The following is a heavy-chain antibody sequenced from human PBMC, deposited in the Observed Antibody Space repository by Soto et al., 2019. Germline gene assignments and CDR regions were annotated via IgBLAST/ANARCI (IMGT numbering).Heavy chain of an antibody. CDR2: VSHSGST. J-gene: IGHJ4*02. D-gene: IGHD6-6*01. Sequence: QVQLQQWGAGLLKPSETLSLTCGVYGGSFSGYYWSWIRQPPGKGLEWIGEVSHSGSTNYNPSLKSRVTISVDTSKNHFSLKVSSVTAADTGVHYCARSNPSRPDYWGQGTLVTVSS. CDR1: GGSFSGYY. V-gene: IGHV4-34*02. CDR3: ARSNPSRPDY.